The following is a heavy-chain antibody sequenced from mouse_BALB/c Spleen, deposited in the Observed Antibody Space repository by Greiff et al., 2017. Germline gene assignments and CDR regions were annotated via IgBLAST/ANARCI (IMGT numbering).Heavy chain of an antibody. CDR1: GFTFSSFG. CDR3: ARSTSTMITTFAY. J-gene: IGHJ3*01. CDR2: ISSGSSTI. D-gene: IGHD2-4*01. Sequence: DVQLVESGGGLVQPGGSRKLSCAASGFTFSSFGMHWVRQAPEKGLEWVAYISSGSSTIYYADTVKGRFTISRDNPKNTLFLQMTSLRSEDTAMYYCARSTSTMITTFAYWGQETLVTVSA. V-gene: IGHV5-17*02.